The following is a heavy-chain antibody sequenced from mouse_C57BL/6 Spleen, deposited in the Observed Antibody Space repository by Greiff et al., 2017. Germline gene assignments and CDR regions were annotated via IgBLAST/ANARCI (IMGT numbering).Heavy chain of an antibody. V-gene: IGHV1-69*01. D-gene: IGHD1-1*01. CDR2: IDPSDSYT. J-gene: IGHJ3*01. Sequence: VQLQQSGAELVMPGASVKLSCKASGYTFTSYWMHWVKQRPGQGLAWIGEIDPSDSYTNYNQKFKGKSTLTVDKSSSSAYMQRRSLTSEDTEVYDSARAIGILRAGIAYWGQGTLVTVSA. CDR1: GYTFTSYW. CDR3: ARAIGILRAGIAY.